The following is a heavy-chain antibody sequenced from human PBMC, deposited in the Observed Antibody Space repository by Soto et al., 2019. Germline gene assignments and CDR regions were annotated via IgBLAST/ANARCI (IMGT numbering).Heavy chain of an antibody. CDR3: AKGDYDFWSGYFGY. CDR1: GFTFSSYA. D-gene: IGHD3-3*01. V-gene: IGHV3-23*01. Sequence: QSGGSLRLSCAASGFTFSSYAMSWVRQAPGKGLEWVSAISGSGGSTYYADSVKGRFTISRDNSKNTLYLQMNSLRAEDTAVYYCAKGDYDFWSGYFGYWGQGTLVTVSS. J-gene: IGHJ4*02. CDR2: ISGSGGST.